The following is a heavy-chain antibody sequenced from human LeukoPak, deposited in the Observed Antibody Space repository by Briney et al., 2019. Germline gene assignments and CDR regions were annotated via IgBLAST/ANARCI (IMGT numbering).Heavy chain of an antibody. CDR2: ISSSGSTI. Sequence: GGSLRLSCAASGFTFSSYEMSWVRQAPGKGLEWVSYISSSGSTIYYADSVKGRFTISRDNAKNSLYLQMNSLRAEDTAVYYCARSYYDSSGYRFDYWGQGTLVTVSS. V-gene: IGHV3-48*03. CDR1: GFTFSSYE. J-gene: IGHJ4*02. CDR3: ARSYYDSSGYRFDY. D-gene: IGHD3-22*01.